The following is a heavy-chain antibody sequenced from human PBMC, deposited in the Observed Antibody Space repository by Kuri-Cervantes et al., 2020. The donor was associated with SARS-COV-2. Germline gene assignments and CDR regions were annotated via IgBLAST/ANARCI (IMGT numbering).Heavy chain of an antibody. D-gene: IGHD3-3*01. CDR1: GYTFTSYY. V-gene: IGHV1-46*01. Sequence: ASVKVSCKASGYTFTSYYMHWVRQAPGQGLEWMGIINPSGGSTSYAQKFQGRVTMTRDTSTSTVYMELSSLRSEDTAVYYCARCEYYDFWSGRNDGFDIWGQGTMVTVSS. J-gene: IGHJ3*02. CDR3: ARCEYYDFWSGRNDGFDI. CDR2: INPSGGST.